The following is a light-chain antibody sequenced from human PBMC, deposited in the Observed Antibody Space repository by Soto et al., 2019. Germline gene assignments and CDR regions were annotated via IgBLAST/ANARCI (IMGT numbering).Light chain of an antibody. V-gene: IGKV1-33*01. J-gene: IGKJ5*01. CDR3: QQYDILLT. CDR1: QDITNF. CDR2: AAS. Sequence: DIQMTQSPSSLSASVGDRVTITCQASQDITNFLNWYQHKPGRAPKLLIYAASTLQSGVPSRFSGSGSGTDFAFTISSLQLEDIATYYCQQYDILLTFGQGTRLEIK.